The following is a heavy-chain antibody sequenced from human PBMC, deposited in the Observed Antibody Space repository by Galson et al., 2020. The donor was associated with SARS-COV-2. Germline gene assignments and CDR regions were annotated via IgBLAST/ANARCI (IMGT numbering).Heavy chain of an antibody. J-gene: IGHJ6*02. V-gene: IGHV4-34*01. CDR2: INHTGTT. CDR1: GGSFSNIY. CDR3: ARGLMIGGCFYGMDV. D-gene: IGHD3-22*01. Sequence: PSETLSLTCAVYGGSFSNIYWTWIRQAPEKGLEWIGEINHTGTTNCNPSLKSRVTISADTSKNQFSLKVRSVTAADTAVYYCARGLMIGGCFYGMDVWGLGTTVTVSS.